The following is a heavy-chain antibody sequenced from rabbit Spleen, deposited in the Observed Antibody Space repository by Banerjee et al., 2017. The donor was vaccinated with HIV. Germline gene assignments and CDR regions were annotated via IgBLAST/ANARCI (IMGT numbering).Heavy chain of an antibody. Sequence: QSLEESGGDLVKPGASLTLTCTASGFSFSSRYYMCWVRQAPGKGLEWIACIAAGSSGDTYYANWAKGRFTISKTSSTTVTLQMTSLTAADTATYFCARETSSGWGVVSFYFSLWGPGTLVTVS. CDR2: IAAGSSGDT. J-gene: IGHJ4*01. CDR1: GFSFSSRYY. D-gene: IGHD4-1*01. V-gene: IGHV1S40*01. CDR3: ARETSSGWGVVSFYFSL.